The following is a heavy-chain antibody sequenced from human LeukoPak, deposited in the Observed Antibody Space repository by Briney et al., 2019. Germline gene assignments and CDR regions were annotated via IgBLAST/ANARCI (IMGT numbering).Heavy chain of an antibody. Sequence: PGGSLRLSCAASGFTYSSYEMNWVRQAPGKGLEWVSYISSGGSTIYYADSVKGRFTISRDNAKNTLYLQMNSLRAEDTALYYCARVARGDYYYYMDVWGKGTTVTVSS. D-gene: IGHD3-10*01. V-gene: IGHV3-48*03. CDR1: GFTYSSYE. J-gene: IGHJ6*03. CDR3: ARVARGDYYYYMDV. CDR2: ISSGGSTI.